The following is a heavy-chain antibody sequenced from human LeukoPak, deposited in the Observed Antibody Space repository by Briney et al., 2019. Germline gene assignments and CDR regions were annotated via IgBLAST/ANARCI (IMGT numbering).Heavy chain of an antibody. Sequence: GGSLRLSCAASGFTFSSYEMNWVRQAPGKGLEWVSYISSSGSTIYYADSVKGRFTISRDNAKNSLYLQMNSLRAEDTAVYYCARGRLMGSGLPAIDYWGQGTLVTVSS. V-gene: IGHV3-48*03. J-gene: IGHJ4*02. CDR2: ISSSGSTI. CDR1: GFTFSSYE. CDR3: ARGRLMGSGLPAIDY. D-gene: IGHD3-10*01.